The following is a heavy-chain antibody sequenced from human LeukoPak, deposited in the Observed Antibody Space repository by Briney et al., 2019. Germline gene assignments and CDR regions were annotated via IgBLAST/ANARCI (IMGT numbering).Heavy chain of an antibody. CDR1: GYSFTSYW. CDR3: ARTGYSSGWYIPGDY. Sequence: GESLKISCKGSGYSFTSYWIGWVRQMPGKGLEWMGIIYPGDSDTRYSPSFQGQVTISADKSISTAYLQWSSLKASDTAMYYCARTGYSSGWYIPGDYWGRGTLVTVSS. CDR2: IYPGDSDT. J-gene: IGHJ4*02. V-gene: IGHV5-51*01. D-gene: IGHD6-19*01.